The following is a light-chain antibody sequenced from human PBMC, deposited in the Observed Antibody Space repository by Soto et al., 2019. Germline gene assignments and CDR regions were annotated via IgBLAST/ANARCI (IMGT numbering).Light chain of an antibody. V-gene: IGKV1-27*01. CDR3: QKYNSDPQT. CDR1: QDISNY. Sequence: DIQMTQSPASLSAFVGDRVTITCRASQDISNYLAWYQQKPGKVPKLLIYAASTLQSGVPSRFSGSGSGTDFTLTISSLQPEDVAIYYCQKYNSDPQTFGQGTKVDI. J-gene: IGKJ1*01. CDR2: AAS.